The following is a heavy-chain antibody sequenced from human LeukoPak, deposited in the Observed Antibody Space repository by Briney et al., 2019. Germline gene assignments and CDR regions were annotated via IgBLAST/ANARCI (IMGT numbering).Heavy chain of an antibody. J-gene: IGHJ6*02. CDR2: ISGFNGNT. Sequence: GASVKVSCKASGYTFSNYGIIWVRQAPGQGLEWMGWISGFNGNTNYGQKVQGRVTMTTDTSTITAYMELRSLRSDDTAVYYCARMVRGVPYYYGMDVWGQGTTVTVSS. CDR3: ARMVRGVPYYYGMDV. CDR1: GYTFSNYG. V-gene: IGHV1-18*01. D-gene: IGHD3-10*01.